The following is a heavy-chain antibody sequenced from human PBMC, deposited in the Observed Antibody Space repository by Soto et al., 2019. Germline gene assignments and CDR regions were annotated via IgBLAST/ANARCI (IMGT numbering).Heavy chain of an antibody. V-gene: IGHV4-59*01. CDR1: GGSISSYY. D-gene: IGHD4-17*01. J-gene: IGHJ5*02. Sequence: QVQLQESGPGLVKPSETLSLTCTVSGGSISSYYWSWIRQPPGKRLEWIGYIYYSGSTNYNPSLKSRVPISVDTTKTQSSLKLSSVTAADPAVYYCASLPWPDYGGIFAPWGQGTLVTVSS. CDR3: ASLPWPDYGGIFAP. CDR2: IYYSGST.